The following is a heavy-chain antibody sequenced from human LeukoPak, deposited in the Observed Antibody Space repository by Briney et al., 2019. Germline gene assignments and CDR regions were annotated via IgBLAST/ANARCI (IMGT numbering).Heavy chain of an antibody. J-gene: IGHJ4*02. D-gene: IGHD3-3*01. Sequence: GASVKVSCKASGGTFSSYAISWVRQAPGQGLEWMGGIIPIFGTANYAQKFQGRVTITADESTSTAYMKLSSLRSEDTAVYYCARDMGIFGVVSPFDYWGQGTLVTVSS. CDR1: GGTFSSYA. V-gene: IGHV1-69*13. CDR2: IIPIFGTA. CDR3: ARDMGIFGVVSPFDY.